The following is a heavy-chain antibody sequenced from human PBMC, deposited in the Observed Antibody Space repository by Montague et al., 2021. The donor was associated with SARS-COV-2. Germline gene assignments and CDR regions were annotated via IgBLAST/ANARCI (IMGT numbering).Heavy chain of an antibody. D-gene: IGHD6-6*01. J-gene: IGHJ4*03. CDR3: ARGRLVQGSIRHFESVSSGVLDL. CDR2: INHSGTT. V-gene: IGHV4-34*01. CDR1: RGSVKSYY. Sequence: SETLSLTCAVYRGSVKSYYWTWIRQAPGKGLEWIGEINHSGTTNYNPSLKSRVTMSIDASKRQFSLRLNSVSAADTAVYFCARGRLVQGSIRHFESVSSGVLDLWGPGSLVIVSP.